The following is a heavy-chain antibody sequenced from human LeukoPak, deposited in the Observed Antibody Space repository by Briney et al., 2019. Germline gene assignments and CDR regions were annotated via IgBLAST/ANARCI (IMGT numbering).Heavy chain of an antibody. V-gene: IGHV4-34*01. J-gene: IGHJ5*02. CDR1: GGSFSGYY. CDR3: ARLAKQWLVPRGDWFDP. CDR2: INHSGST. Sequence: SETLSLTCAVYGGSFSGYYWSWIRQPPGKGLEWIGEINHSGSTNYNPSLESRVTISVDTSKNQFSLKLSSVTAADTAVYYCARLAKQWLVPRGDWFDPWGQGTLVTVSS. D-gene: IGHD6-19*01.